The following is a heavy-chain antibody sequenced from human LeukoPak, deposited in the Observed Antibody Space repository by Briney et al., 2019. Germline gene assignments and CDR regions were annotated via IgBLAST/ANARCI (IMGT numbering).Heavy chain of an antibody. J-gene: IGHJ5*02. CDR2: MNPNSGNT. V-gene: IGHV1-8*01. D-gene: IGHD2-2*01. Sequence: GASVTVSFKASGYTFTSYDIHWVRQATGQGLEWMGWMNPNSGNTGYAQKFQGRVTMTRNTSISTAYMELSSLRSEDTAVYYCARGLDCSSTSCYDWFDPWGQGTLVTVSS. CDR1: GYTFTSYD. CDR3: ARGLDCSSTSCYDWFDP.